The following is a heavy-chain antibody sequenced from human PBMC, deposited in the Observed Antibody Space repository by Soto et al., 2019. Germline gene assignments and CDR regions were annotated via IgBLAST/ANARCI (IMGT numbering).Heavy chain of an antibody. Sequence: QGQLVESGGGVVQPGRSLRLSCAASGFTFSSYGMHWVRQAPGKGLEWVAVISYDGSNKYYADSVKGRFTISRDNSKNTLYLQMNSLRAEDTAVYYCAKDRRAVRGIGIAVAILHWGKGTLVTVSS. J-gene: IGHJ4*02. D-gene: IGHD6-19*01. V-gene: IGHV3-30*18. CDR2: ISYDGSNK. CDR1: GFTFSSYG. CDR3: AKDRRAVRGIGIAVAILH.